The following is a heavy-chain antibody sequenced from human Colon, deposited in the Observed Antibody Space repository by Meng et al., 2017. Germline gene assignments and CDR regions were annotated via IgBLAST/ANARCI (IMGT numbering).Heavy chain of an antibody. J-gene: IGHJ4*02. V-gene: IGHV4-4*02. CDR2: IYHSGST. Sequence: VQLQESGPGLVTPSGTLSLTCAVSGGSISSSNWWSWVRQPPGKGLEWIGEIYHSGSTNYNPSLKSRVTISVDKSKNQFSLKLSSVTAADTAVYYCASGRKYCSSTSCYGQFDYWGQGTLVTVSS. D-gene: IGHD2-2*01. CDR1: GGSISSSNW. CDR3: ASGRKYCSSTSCYGQFDY.